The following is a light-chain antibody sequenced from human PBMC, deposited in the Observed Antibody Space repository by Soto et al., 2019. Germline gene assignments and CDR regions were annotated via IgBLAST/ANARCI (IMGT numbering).Light chain of an antibody. CDR1: QSISDW. V-gene: IGKV1-5*01. J-gene: IGKJ1*01. Sequence: DIQMTQSPSTLSASVGDRVTITCRASQSISDWLAWYQQKPGKAPKLLIYDASGLESGVPSRFSGSGSGTEFTLTISSLQPDDSGSYYCQYTRTFGQGTKVEVK. CDR3: QYTRT. CDR2: DAS.